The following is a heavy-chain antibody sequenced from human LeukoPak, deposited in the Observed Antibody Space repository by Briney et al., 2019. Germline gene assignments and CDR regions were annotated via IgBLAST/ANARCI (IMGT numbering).Heavy chain of an antibody. CDR2: ISGDGGTT. Sequence: GGSLRLSCAASGXTFDNYGVHWVRQAPGKGLEWVSLISGDGGTTYYADSVKGRFTISRDNSKNSLYLQMNSLRTEDTALYYCAKGLYLTSDGFDIWGQGTMVTVSS. CDR1: GXTFDNYG. D-gene: IGHD2-2*02. V-gene: IGHV3-43*02. J-gene: IGHJ3*02. CDR3: AKGLYLTSDGFDI.